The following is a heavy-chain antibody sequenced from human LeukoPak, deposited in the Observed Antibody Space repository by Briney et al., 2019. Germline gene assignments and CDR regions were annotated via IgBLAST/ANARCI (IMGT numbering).Heavy chain of an antibody. Sequence: GGSLRLSCAASGFTFSSYAMHWVRQAPGKGLEWVAVISYDGSNKYYADSVKGRFTISRDNSKNTLYLQMNSLRAEDTAVYYCARDRFYDILTGHLDYWGQGTLVTVSS. CDR3: ARDRFYDILTGHLDY. CDR2: ISYDGSNK. D-gene: IGHD3-9*01. J-gene: IGHJ4*02. V-gene: IGHV3-30-3*01. CDR1: GFTFSSYA.